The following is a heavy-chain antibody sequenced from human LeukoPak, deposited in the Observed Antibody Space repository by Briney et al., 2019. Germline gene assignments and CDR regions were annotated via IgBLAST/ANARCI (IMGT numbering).Heavy chain of an antibody. J-gene: IGHJ5*02. CDR1: GFTFSSYW. Sequence: GGSLRLSCAASGFTFSSYWMSWVRQAPGKGLEWVANIKQDGSEKYYVDSVKGRFTISRDNAKNSLYLQMNSLRAEDTAVYYCARGPPGSGYDGYWFDPWGQGTLVTVSS. D-gene: IGHD5-12*01. CDR2: IKQDGSEK. V-gene: IGHV3-7*03. CDR3: ARGPPGSGYDGYWFDP.